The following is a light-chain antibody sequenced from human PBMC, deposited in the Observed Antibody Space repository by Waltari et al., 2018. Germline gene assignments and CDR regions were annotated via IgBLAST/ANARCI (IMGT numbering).Light chain of an antibody. V-gene: IGLV4-69*01. Sequence: QLVLTQSPSPSASLGASTKPTCTLSSGHSSNVIAWLQQQPEKGPRFLMMVNSDGSHRKGDGIPDCFSGSGSGSERDLSVPSVQSEDDADYFCQAGGHGTWVFGGGTKLTVL. CDR1: SGHSSNV. CDR3: QAGGHGTWV. J-gene: IGLJ3*02. CDR2: VNSDGSH.